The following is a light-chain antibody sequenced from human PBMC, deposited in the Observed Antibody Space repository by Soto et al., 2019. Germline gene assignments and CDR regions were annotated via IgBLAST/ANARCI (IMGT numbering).Light chain of an antibody. V-gene: IGKV3-11*01. CDR1: QSVSRY. CDR2: DAS. J-gene: IGKJ5*01. Sequence: EIVLTQSPAXLSXSPXXXXTXSXXVSQSVSRYLAWYQQKPGQAPRLLIYDASNRATGIPARFSGSGSGTDFTLTISSLEPEDSAVYYCQQRNVWPPVTFGQGTRLEIK. CDR3: QQRNVWPPVT.